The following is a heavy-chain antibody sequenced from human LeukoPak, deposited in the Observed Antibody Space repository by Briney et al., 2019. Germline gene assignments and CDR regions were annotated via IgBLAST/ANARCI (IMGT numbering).Heavy chain of an antibody. CDR3: ARDGTPEYDHIWGRPQLY. D-gene: IGHD3-16*01. J-gene: IGHJ4*02. Sequence: ASVKVSCKASGGTFSSYAISWVRQAPGQGLEWMGGIIPIFGTANYAQKFQGRVTITADESTSTAYMELRSLRSDDTAVYYCARDGTPEYDHIWGRPQLYWGQGTLVIVSS. V-gene: IGHV1-69*13. CDR2: IIPIFGTA. CDR1: GGTFSSYA.